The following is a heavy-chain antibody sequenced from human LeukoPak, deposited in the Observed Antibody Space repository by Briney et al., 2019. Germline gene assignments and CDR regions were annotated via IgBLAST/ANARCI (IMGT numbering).Heavy chain of an antibody. Sequence: GGSLRLSCAASGFTFCSYEMNWVRQAPGKGLEWVSYISSSGSTIYYADSVKGRFTISRDNAKNSLYLQMNSLRAEDTAVYYCARLGSLPYFDSWGQGALVTVSS. CDR2: ISSSGSTI. V-gene: IGHV3-48*03. D-gene: IGHD3-16*01. J-gene: IGHJ4*02. CDR3: ARLGSLPYFDS. CDR1: GFTFCSYE.